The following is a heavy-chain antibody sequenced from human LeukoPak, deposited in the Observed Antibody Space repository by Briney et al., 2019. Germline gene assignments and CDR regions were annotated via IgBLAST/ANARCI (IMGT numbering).Heavy chain of an antibody. Sequence: GASVKVSCKASGYTFTGYYMHWVRQAPGQGLEWMGWINPNSGGTNYAQKFQGRVTMTRDTSISTAYMELSRLRSDDTAVYYCARDMCSSTSCYAGYYYYYYMDVWGKGTTVTISS. CDR3: ARDMCSSTSCYAGYYYYYYMDV. CDR1: GYTFTGYY. D-gene: IGHD2-2*01. J-gene: IGHJ6*03. CDR2: INPNSGGT. V-gene: IGHV1-2*02.